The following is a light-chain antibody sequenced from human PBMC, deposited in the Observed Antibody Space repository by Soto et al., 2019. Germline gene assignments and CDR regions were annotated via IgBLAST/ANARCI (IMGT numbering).Light chain of an antibody. J-gene: IGLJ3*02. Sequence: QSALTQPASVSGSPGQSITISCTGTSSDVGTYNYVSWYQQHPGKAPKLMIYEVSNRPSGVSNRFSGSMSGNTASLTISGLQAEDEADYYCSSYTISSTLVFGGGTKLTVL. CDR3: SSYTISSTLV. CDR1: SSDVGTYNY. V-gene: IGLV2-14*01. CDR2: EVS.